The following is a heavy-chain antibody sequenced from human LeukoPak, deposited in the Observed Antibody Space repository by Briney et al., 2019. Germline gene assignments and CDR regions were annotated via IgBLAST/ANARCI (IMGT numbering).Heavy chain of an antibody. CDR1: GGSFSGYY. Sequence: SETLSLTCAVYGGSFSGYYWSWIRQPPGRGLEWIGEINHSGSTNYNPSLKSRVTISVDTSKNQFSLKLSSVTAADTAVYYCARTDCSSISCYSEYWGQGTLVTVSS. D-gene: IGHD2-2*02. V-gene: IGHV4-34*01. J-gene: IGHJ4*02. CDR2: INHSGST. CDR3: ARTDCSSISCYSEY.